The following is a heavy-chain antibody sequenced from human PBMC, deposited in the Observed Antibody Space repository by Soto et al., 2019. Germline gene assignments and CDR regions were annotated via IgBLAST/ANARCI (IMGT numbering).Heavy chain of an antibody. CDR1: GGSISRYY. CDR2: IYYSGST. Sequence: SATLSLTCTVSGGSISRYYWSWIRQPPGKGLEWIGYIYYSGSTNYNPSLKSRVTISVDTSKNQFSLKLSSVTAADTAVYYCARVWDPSVDYGMDVWGQGTTVTVSS. V-gene: IGHV4-59*01. D-gene: IGHD3-16*01. CDR3: ARVWDPSVDYGMDV. J-gene: IGHJ6*02.